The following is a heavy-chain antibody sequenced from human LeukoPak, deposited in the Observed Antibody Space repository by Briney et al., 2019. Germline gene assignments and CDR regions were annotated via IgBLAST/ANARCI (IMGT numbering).Heavy chain of an antibody. J-gene: IGHJ4*02. CDR2: ISGSGGST. CDR1: GFTFSSYA. Sequence: GGSLRLSCAASGFTFSSYAMSWVRQAPGKGMVWVSAISGSGGSTYYADSVKGRFTISRDNSKNTLYLQMNSLRAEDTAVYYCAKALISGYSGYGSFDYWGQGTLVTVSS. V-gene: IGHV3-23*01. D-gene: IGHD5-12*01. CDR3: AKALISGYSGYGSFDY.